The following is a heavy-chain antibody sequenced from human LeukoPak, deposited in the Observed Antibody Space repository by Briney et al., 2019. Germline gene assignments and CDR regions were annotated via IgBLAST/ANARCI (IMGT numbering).Heavy chain of an antibody. V-gene: IGHV1-69*13. D-gene: IGHD3-10*01. J-gene: IGHJ5*02. Sequence: SVKVSCKASGGTFSSYAISWVRQAPGQGLEWMGGIIPIFGTANYAQKFQGRVTITADESTSTAYMELSSLRSEDTAVYYCARAEYYGSGSLDPWGQGTLVTVSS. CDR3: ARAEYYGSGSLDP. CDR2: IIPIFGTA. CDR1: GGTFSSYA.